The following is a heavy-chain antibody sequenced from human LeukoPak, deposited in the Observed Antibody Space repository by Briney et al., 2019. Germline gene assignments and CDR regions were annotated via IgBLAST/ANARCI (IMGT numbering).Heavy chain of an antibody. J-gene: IGHJ6*02. CDR2: ISGSGDST. CDR1: GFPFPNYA. V-gene: IGHV3-23*01. D-gene: IGHD3-10*01. Sequence: GGSLRLSCAASGFPFPNYAMSWVRQAPGKGLEWISLISGSGDSTYYADYVKGRFTISGDKHKNTLFLQMNSLRAEDTAVYYCARIPEGSLGRFGYYQYAMGVWGPGTTVTVSS. CDR3: ARIPEGSLGRFGYYQYAMGV.